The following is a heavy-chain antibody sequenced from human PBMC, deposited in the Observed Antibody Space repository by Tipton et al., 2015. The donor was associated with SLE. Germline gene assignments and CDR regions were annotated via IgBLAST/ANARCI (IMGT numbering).Heavy chain of an antibody. V-gene: IGHV3-9*01. CDR1: GFTFDDHA. J-gene: IGHJ2*01. CDR3: AKDMGTTGEVDWYFGL. D-gene: IGHD7-27*01. Sequence: RSLRLSCAASGFTFDDHAMHWVRQAPGKGLEWASGISWNGGSIGYADSVKGRFTISRDNAKNSVYLQMNSLRAEDTALYYCAKDMGTTGEVDWYFGLWGRGTLVTVSS. CDR2: ISWNGGSI.